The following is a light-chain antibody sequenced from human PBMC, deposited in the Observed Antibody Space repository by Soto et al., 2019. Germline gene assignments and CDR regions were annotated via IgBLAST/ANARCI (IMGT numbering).Light chain of an antibody. CDR2: GAS. CDR3: QQYFNWPPYT. V-gene: IGKV3-15*01. CDR1: RRVGTN. J-gene: IGKJ2*01. Sequence: EIVMTQSPATLSLSPGEKATLSCRASRRVGTNFAWYQQKPGQAPRLLIYGASTRATGITARFSGSGSGTEFTLTISSLQSEDFAVYYCQQYFNWPPYTFGQGTKLEI.